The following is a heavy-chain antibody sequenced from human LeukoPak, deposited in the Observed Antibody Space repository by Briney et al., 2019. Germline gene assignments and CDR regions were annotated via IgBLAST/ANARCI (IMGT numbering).Heavy chain of an antibody. CDR1: GGSFSGFY. D-gene: IGHD1-26*01. CDR3: ARGLKGYYDY. Sequence: SETLSLTCAVYGGSFSGFYWSWIRQPPGKGLEWIGEINHSGSTNYNPSLTSRVTISVDTSENQFSLKLSSVTAADTAIYYCARGLKGYYDYWGQGTLVTVSS. J-gene: IGHJ4*02. CDR2: INHSGST. V-gene: IGHV4-34*01.